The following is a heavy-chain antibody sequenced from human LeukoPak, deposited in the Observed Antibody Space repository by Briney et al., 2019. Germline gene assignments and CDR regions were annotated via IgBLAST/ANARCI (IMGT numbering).Heavy chain of an antibody. J-gene: IGHJ6*02. D-gene: IGHD2-15*01. CDR2: INHSGST. CDR1: GGSFGGYY. V-gene: IGHV4-34*01. CDR3: ARESVVNHYGMDV. Sequence: PSETLSLTCAVYGGSFGGYYWSWIRQPPGKGLEWIGEINHSGSTNYNPSLKSRVTISVDTSKNQFSLKLSSVTAADTAVYYCARESVVNHYGMDVWGQGTTVTVSS.